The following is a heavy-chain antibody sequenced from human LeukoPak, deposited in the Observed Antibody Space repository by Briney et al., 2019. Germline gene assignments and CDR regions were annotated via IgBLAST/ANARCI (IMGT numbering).Heavy chain of an antibody. CDR1: GVSISSYY. CDR2: IYYSGST. Sequence: SETLSLTCTVSGVSISSYYWGWIRQPPGKGLEWIGYIYYSGSTNYNPSLKSRVTISVDTSKNQFSLKLSSVTAADTAVYYCAGGHYDILTGYFPMETTWGQGTLVTVSS. J-gene: IGHJ5*02. D-gene: IGHD3-9*01. V-gene: IGHV4-59*01. CDR3: AGGHYDILTGYFPMETT.